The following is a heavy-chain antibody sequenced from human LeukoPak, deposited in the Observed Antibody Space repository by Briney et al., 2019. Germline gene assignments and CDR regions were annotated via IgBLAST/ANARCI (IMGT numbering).Heavy chain of an antibody. Sequence: SETLSLTCTVSGGFISSSSYYWGWIRQPPGKGLEWIGDIYYSGRTYYNPSLRSRVSISLDTSMNHFSLTLSSVTAADTAVYYCERRRYYDSTGYFDWGRGSLVIVSS. V-gene: IGHV4-39*02. J-gene: IGHJ1*01. CDR2: IYYSGRT. D-gene: IGHD3-22*01. CDR3: ERRRYYDSTGYFD. CDR1: GGFISSSSYY.